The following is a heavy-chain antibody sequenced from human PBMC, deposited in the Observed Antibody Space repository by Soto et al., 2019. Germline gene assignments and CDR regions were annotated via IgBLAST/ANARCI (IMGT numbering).Heavy chain of an antibody. Sequence: QMQLVQSGPEVMKPGTSVKVSCKASGFTLTSSAMQWVRQARGQRLEWIGWIVVVSGNTNYAQKFQARVTITRDMSTSTAYMERSSLTSEDTAVYYCAAGREGSHGYYYGMDVWGQGTTVTVS. CDR2: IVVVSGNT. J-gene: IGHJ6*02. V-gene: IGHV1-58*02. D-gene: IGHD2-15*01. CDR1: GFTLTSSA. CDR3: AAGREGSHGYYYGMDV.